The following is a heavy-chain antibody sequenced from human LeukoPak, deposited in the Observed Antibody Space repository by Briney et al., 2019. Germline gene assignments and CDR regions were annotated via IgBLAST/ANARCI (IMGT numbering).Heavy chain of an antibody. J-gene: IGHJ4*02. CDR3: ARDGYSSSWYFHYFDY. D-gene: IGHD6-13*01. CDR2: TSSSGSTI. CDR1: GFTFSSYE. Sequence: GGSLRLSCAASGFTFSSYEMNWVRQAPGKGLEWVSYTSSSGSTIYYADSVKGRFTISRDNAKNSLYLQMNSLRAEDTAVYYCARDGYSSSWYFHYFDYWGQGTLVTVSS. V-gene: IGHV3-48*03.